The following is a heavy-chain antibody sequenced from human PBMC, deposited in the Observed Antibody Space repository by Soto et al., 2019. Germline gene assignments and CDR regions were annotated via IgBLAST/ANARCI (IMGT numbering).Heavy chain of an antibody. CDR2: INPSGGST. CDR3: ARDWTRPSGYWAHDAFDI. Sequence: ASVKVSCKASGYTFTSYYMHWVRQAPGQGLEWMGIINPSGGSTSYAQKFQGRVTMTRDTSTSTVYMELSSLRSEDTAVYYCARDWTRPSGYWAHDAFDIWGQGTMVTVSS. J-gene: IGHJ3*02. D-gene: IGHD3-22*01. V-gene: IGHV1-46*01. CDR1: GYTFTSYY.